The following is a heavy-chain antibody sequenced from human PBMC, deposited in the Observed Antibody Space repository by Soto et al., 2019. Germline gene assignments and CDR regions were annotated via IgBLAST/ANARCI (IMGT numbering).Heavy chain of an antibody. CDR3: AKDREGSSGWYGMDV. CDR2: ISWNSGTI. D-gene: IGHD3-22*01. J-gene: IGHJ6*02. V-gene: IGHV3-9*01. Sequence: AGGSLRLSCAASGLIFDDYAMHWVRQVPGKGLEWVSAISWNSGTIAYADSVKGRFTISRDNAKNSLYLQMNSLRSEDTALYYCAKDREGSSGWYGMDVWGQGTTVTVSS. CDR1: GLIFDDYA.